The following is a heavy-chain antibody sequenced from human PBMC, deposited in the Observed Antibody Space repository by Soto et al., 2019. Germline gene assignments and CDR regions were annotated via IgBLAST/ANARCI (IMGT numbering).Heavy chain of an antibody. J-gene: IGHJ6*02. Sequence: PGESLKISCKGSGYSFTSYWIGWVRQMPGKVLEWMGIIYPGDSDTRYSPSFQGQVTISADKSISTAYLQWSSLKASDTAMYYCASHGKLWSRYYYYGMDVWGQGTTVTVSS. CDR3: ASHGKLWSRYYYYGMDV. V-gene: IGHV5-51*01. D-gene: IGHD5-18*01. CDR2: IYPGDSDT. CDR1: GYSFTSYW.